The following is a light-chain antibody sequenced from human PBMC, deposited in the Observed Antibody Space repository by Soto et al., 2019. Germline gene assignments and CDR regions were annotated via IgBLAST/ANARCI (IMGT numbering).Light chain of an antibody. CDR1: SSDVGGYNY. CDR3: SSYTSSSTLYV. J-gene: IGLJ1*01. Sequence: QSVLTQPASVSGSPGQSITISCTGTSSDVGGYNYVSWYQQHPGKATKLMIYDVSNRPSGVSNRLSGSKSGNTASLTISGLQAEDEADYYCSSYTSSSTLYVFGTGTKVTVL. CDR2: DVS. V-gene: IGLV2-14*01.